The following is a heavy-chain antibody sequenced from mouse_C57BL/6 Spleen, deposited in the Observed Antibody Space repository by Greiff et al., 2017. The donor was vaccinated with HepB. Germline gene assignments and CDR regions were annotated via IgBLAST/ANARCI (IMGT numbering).Heavy chain of an antibody. CDR3: ARDEHLDY. V-gene: IGHV7-1*01. Sequence: EVKLVESGGCLVQSGRSLRLSCATSGFTFSDFYMEWVRQAPGKGLEWIAASRNKANDYTTEYSASVKGRFIVSRDTSQSILYIQMNALRAEDTAIYYCARDEHLDYWCQGTTLTVSS. J-gene: IGHJ2*01. CDR2: SRNKANDYTT. CDR1: GFTFSDFY.